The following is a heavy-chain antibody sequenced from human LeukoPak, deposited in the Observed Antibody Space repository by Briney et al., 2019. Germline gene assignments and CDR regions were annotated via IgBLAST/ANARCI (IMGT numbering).Heavy chain of an antibody. CDR2: MNSSDDGR. J-gene: IGHJ4*02. CDR1: GFAFSTYD. CDR3: AKAPVTSCRGAFCYPFDY. Sequence: GGSLRLSCAASGFAFSTYDMNWFRQAPGKGLEWVSAMNSSDDGRYYAASVRGRFTISRDTSRSTLYLQMNSLRAEDAAVYYCAKAPVTSCRGAFCYPFDYWGQGTLVTVSS. D-gene: IGHD2-15*01. V-gene: IGHV3-23*01.